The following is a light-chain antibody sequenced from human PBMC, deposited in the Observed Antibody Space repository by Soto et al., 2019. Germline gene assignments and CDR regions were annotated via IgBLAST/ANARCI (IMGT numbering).Light chain of an antibody. Sequence: QSALTQPASVSGSPGQSITISCTGTSGDVGTYDLVSWYQHHPGAAPKLMIYEATRRPSGISNRFSGSKSGNTASLTISGLQAEDEAAYYCCSFAGSNSWFFGGGTKLTVL. CDR3: CSFAGSNSWF. V-gene: IGLV2-23*01. J-gene: IGLJ3*02. CDR1: SGDVGTYDL. CDR2: EAT.